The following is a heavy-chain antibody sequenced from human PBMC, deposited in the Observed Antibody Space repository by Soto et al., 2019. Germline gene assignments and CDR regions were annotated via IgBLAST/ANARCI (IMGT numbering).Heavy chain of an antibody. V-gene: IGHV3-64D*06. CDR1: GFTFNTYA. D-gene: IGHD3-10*01. CDR2: ISSNGATT. CDR3: VKDLTMGRAVIPQRDFDY. J-gene: IGHJ4*02. Sequence: GGSLRLSCSASGFTFNTYAMHWVRQAPGKGLEYLSVISSNGATTYYADSVKGRFTISRDNSKNKLYLQMTSLRADDTVVYYCVKDLTMGRAVIPQRDFDYWGQGTLVTVSS.